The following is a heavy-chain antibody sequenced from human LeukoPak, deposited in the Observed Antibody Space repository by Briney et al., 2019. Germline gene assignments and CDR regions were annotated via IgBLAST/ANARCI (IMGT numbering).Heavy chain of an antibody. Sequence: GGPLRLSCAVSGITLSNYGMTWVRQAPGKGLEWVAGISGSGGSTNYADSVKGRFTISRDSPKNTLFLQMNSLRAEDTAVYFCAKRGVVIRVILVGFHREAYYFDSWGQGALVTVSS. J-gene: IGHJ4*02. CDR3: AKRGVVIRVILVGFHREAYYFDS. D-gene: IGHD2-21*01. V-gene: IGHV3-23*01. CDR1: GITLSNYG. CDR2: ISGSGGST.